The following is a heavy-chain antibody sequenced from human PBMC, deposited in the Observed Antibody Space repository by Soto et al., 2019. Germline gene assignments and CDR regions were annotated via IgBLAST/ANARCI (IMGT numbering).Heavy chain of an antibody. CDR2: IWYDGSNK. Sequence: GGYLRIACAASGFSLSSYDMHWVRQAPDKGLEWVAVIWYDGSNKYYADSVKGRFTISRDTSKNTLYLQMNSLRAEDTAVYYCFSYSYSSGWYFDYWCQGTLVTVS. CDR3: FSYSYSSGWYFDY. D-gene: IGHD6-19*01. V-gene: IGHV3-33*01. CDR1: GFSLSSYD. J-gene: IGHJ4*02.